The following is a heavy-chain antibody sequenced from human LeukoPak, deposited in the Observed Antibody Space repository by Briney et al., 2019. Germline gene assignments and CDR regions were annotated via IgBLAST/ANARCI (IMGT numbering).Heavy chain of an antibody. V-gene: IGHV4-4*07. J-gene: IGHJ4*02. CDR1: GGSISSYY. D-gene: IGHD3-3*01. CDR2: IYTSGST. CDR3: ASTYYDFWSGHSYLDY. Sequence: KPSETLSLTCTVSGGSISSYYWRWIRQPAGKGLEWIGRIYTSGSTNYNPSLKSRVTMSVDTSKNQFSLKLSSVTAADTAVYYCASTYYDFWSGHSYLDYWGQGTLVTVSS.